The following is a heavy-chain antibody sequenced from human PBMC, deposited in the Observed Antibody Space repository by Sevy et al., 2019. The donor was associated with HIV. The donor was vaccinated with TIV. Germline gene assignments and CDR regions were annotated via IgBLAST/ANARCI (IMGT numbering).Heavy chain of an antibody. CDR1: GFTFSSYW. J-gene: IGHJ3*02. Sequence: GGSLRLSCAASGFTFSSYWMSWVRQAPGKGLEWVANIKQDGSEKYYVDSVKGRFTISRDNARNSLFLQMNSLRAEDTAVYYCARRDGSGTAMGAFDIWGQRTMVTDSS. CDR3: ARRDGSGTAMGAFDI. V-gene: IGHV3-7*01. CDR2: IKQDGSEK. D-gene: IGHD5-18*01.